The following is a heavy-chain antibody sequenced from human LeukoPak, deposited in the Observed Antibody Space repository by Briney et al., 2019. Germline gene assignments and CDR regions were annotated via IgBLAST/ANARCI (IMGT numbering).Heavy chain of an antibody. CDR2: IIPIFGTA. Sequence: ASVKVSCKASGGTFSSYAISWVRQAPGQGLEWMGGIIPIFGTANYAQKFQGRVTITADESTSTAYMELSSLRSEDTAVYYCARVYQSGYYMDVWGRGTTVTVSS. V-gene: IGHV1-69*01. CDR1: GGTFSSYA. CDR3: ARVYQSGYYMDV. D-gene: IGHD1-14*01. J-gene: IGHJ6*03.